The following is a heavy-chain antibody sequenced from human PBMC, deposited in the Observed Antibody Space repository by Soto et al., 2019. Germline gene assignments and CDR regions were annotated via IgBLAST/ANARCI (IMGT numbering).Heavy chain of an antibody. CDR3: ASGRYCSSTSCYRDYYYYGMDV. Sequence: PGESLKISCKGSGYSFTSYWIGWVCQMPGKGLEWMGIIYPGDSDTRYSPSFQGQVTISADKSISTAYLQWSSLKASDTAMYYCASGRYCSSTSCYRDYYYYGMDVWGQGTTVTVSS. D-gene: IGHD2-2*01. CDR2: IYPGDSDT. V-gene: IGHV5-51*01. CDR1: GYSFTSYW. J-gene: IGHJ6*02.